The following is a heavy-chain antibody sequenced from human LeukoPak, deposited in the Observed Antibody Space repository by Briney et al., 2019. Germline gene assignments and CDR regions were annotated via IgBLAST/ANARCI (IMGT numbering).Heavy chain of an antibody. D-gene: IGHD1-26*01. CDR1: GDSISSGTHF. Sequence: SETLSLTCTVSGDSISSGTHFWGWVRQPPGKGLEWMGTIYYSGTTYYNPSLKSRVTISVDTSNNQFSLKLSSVTAADTAVYYCARRPPGSYQWTFDYWGQGTLVAVSS. CDR2: IYYSGTT. J-gene: IGHJ4*02. CDR3: ARRPPGSYQWTFDY. V-gene: IGHV4-39*01.